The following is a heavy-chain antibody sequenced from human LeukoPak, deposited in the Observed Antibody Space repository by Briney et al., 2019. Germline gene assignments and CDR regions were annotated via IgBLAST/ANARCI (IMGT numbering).Heavy chain of an antibody. CDR3: ARLLVVPAARAYYYGMDV. J-gene: IGHJ6*02. V-gene: IGHV4-59*08. D-gene: IGHD2-2*01. CDR1: GGSISSYY. Sequence: SETRSLTCTVSGGSISSYYWSWIRQPPGKGLEWIGYIYYSGSTNYNPSLKSRVTISVDTSKNQFSLKLSSVTAADTAVYYCARLLVVPAARAYYYGMDVWGQGTTVTVSS. CDR2: IYYSGST.